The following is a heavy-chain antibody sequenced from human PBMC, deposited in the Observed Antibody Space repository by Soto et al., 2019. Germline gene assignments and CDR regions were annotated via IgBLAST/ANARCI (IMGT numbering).Heavy chain of an antibody. CDR1: GGSISSNNW. CDR2: IHHSGST. J-gene: IGHJ5*02. CDR3: ARARQYCSSSSCYLDP. D-gene: IGHD2-2*01. Sequence: SETLSLTCAVSGGSISSNNWWNWVRQPPGKGLEWIGEIHHSGSTNYNPSLKSRVTISVDKSKNQFSLKLNSVTAADTAVYYCARARQYCSSSSCYLDPWGQGTLITVSS. V-gene: IGHV4-4*02.